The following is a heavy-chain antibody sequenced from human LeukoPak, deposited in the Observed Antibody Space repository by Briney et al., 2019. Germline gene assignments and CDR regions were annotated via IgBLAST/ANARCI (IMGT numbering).Heavy chain of an antibody. CDR1: GLSFSTYD. CDR3: ASLLSGYSYGPFHH. J-gene: IGHJ4*02. CDR2: MGSSTRTM. Sequence: QSGGSLRLSCAPSGLSFSTYDMTWVRQAPGKGLEWVSYMGSSTRTMYYAESLKGRFIISSDNPQHSLYLPMDSLSSEHTAIHHSASLLSGYSYGPFHHWGQGTGVTVSS. D-gene: IGHD5-18*01. V-gene: IGHV3-48*03.